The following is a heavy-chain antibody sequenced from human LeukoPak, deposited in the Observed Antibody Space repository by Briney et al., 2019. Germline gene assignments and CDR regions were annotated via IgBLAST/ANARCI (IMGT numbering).Heavy chain of an antibody. D-gene: IGHD1-26*01. J-gene: IGHJ4*02. CDR2: ISQDGSGK. V-gene: IGHV3-7*01. Sequence: GGSLRLSCAASGFTFSSYWMNWARQAPGKGLEWVADISQDGSGKYYADSVKGRFTISRDNAENSLYLQMNSLRAEDTAVYYCGRDDSGSLWGQGTLVTVSS. CDR1: GFTFSSYW. CDR3: GRDDSGSL.